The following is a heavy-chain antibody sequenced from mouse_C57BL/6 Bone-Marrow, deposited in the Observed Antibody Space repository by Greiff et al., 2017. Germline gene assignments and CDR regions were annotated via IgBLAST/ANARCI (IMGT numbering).Heavy chain of an antibody. J-gene: IGHJ4*01. CDR3: AREGNDY. V-gene: IGHV5-4*01. Sequence: EVKLVESGGGLVKPGGSLKLSCAASGFTFSSYAMSWVRQTPEKRLEWVATISDGGSYTYYPDNVKGRFTISRDNAKNNLYLQMSHLKSEDTAMYYCAREGNDYWGQGTSVTVSS. CDR2: ISDGGSYT. CDR1: GFTFSSYA.